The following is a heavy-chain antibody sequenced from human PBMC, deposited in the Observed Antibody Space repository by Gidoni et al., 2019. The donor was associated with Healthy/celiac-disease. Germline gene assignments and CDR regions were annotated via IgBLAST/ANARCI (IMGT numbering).Heavy chain of an antibody. J-gene: IGHJ3*02. V-gene: IGHV3-30*18. CDR1: GFTFSSYG. CDR2: ISYDGSNK. D-gene: IGHD2-8*02. CDR3: AKDVLESTARFDAFDI. Sequence: QVQLVESGGGVVQPGRSLRLSCAAAGFTFSSYGMHWVRQAPGKGLEWVAVISYDGSNKYYADYAKGRFTISRDNSKNTLYLQMNSLRAEDTAVYYCAKDVLESTARFDAFDIWGQGTMVTVSS.